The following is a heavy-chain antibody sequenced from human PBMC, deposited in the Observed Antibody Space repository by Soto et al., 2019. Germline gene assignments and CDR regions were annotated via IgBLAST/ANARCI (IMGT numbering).Heavy chain of an antibody. Sequence: QVQLVQSGAEVKKPGSSVKVSCKASGGTFSSYTISWVRQAPGQGLEWMGRIIPILVIANYAQKFQGRVTITADKSTITAYMELSSLRSEDTAVYYCARKHPGSPDYWGQGTLVTVSS. J-gene: IGHJ4*02. CDR3: ARKHPGSPDY. V-gene: IGHV1-69*02. CDR2: IIPILVIA. CDR1: GGTFSSYT.